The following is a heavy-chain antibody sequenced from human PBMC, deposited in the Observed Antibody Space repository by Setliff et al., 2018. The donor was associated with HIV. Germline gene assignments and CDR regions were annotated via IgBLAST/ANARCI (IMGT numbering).Heavy chain of an antibody. CDR3: ARSPPTTFWSGYTYYYYMDV. J-gene: IGHJ6*03. V-gene: IGHV4-59*01. Sequence: SETLSLTCTVSGGSMSTYYWSWTRQPPGKGLEWIGYIYTSGSTNYNPSLRSRVTISVDTSKNQFSLKLNSVTAADTAVYYCARSPPTTFWSGYTYYYYMDVWGKGTTVTVSS. CDR2: IYTSGST. D-gene: IGHD3-3*01. CDR1: GGSMSTYY.